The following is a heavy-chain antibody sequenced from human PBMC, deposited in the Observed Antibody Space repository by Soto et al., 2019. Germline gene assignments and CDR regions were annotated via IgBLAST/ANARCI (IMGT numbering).Heavy chain of an antibody. Sequence: SVKVSCKASGGTFSSYAISWVRQAPGQGLEWMGGIIPIFGTANYAQKFQGRVTITADESTSTAYMELSSLRSEDTAVYYCATACNGVCYIPFDPWGQGTLVTVSS. CDR2: IIPIFGTA. CDR1: GGTFSSYA. J-gene: IGHJ5*02. CDR3: ATACNGVCYIPFDP. V-gene: IGHV1-69*13. D-gene: IGHD2-8*01.